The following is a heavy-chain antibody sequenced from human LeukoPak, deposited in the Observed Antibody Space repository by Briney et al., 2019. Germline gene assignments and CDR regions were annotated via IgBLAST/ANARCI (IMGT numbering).Heavy chain of an antibody. CDR1: GGSISNYY. CDR2: MYSNGSP. V-gene: IGHV4-4*07. CDR3: TREPLP. Sequence: SETLSHTCTVSGGSISNYYWSWIRQPAGKGLEWIGRMYSNGSPSYNPSLKSRVTMSADMSKNQLSLKLTSVTAADTAVYYCTREPLPWGQGTLVTVSS. J-gene: IGHJ5*02.